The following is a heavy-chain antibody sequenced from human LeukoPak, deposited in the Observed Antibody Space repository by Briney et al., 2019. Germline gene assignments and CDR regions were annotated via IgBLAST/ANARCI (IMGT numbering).Heavy chain of an antibody. J-gene: IGHJ4*02. D-gene: IGHD2-2*01. Sequence: SVKVSCKASGGTFSSYAISWVRQAPGQGLEWMGGIIPIFGTANYAQKFQGRVTITTDESTSTAYMELSSLRSEDTAVYFCARMTAEIGYCSSTSCSHFDYWGQGTLVTVSS. CDR1: GGTFSSYA. CDR2: IIPIFGTA. V-gene: IGHV1-69*05. CDR3: ARMTAEIGYCSSTSCSHFDY.